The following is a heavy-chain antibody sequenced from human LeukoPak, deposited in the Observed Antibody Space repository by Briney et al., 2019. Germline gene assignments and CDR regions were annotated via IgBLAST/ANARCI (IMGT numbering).Heavy chain of an antibody. CDR1: GFTVSSNY. Sequence: GGSLRLSCAASGFTVSSNYMSWVRQAPGKRLEWVSVIYSGGSTYYADSVKGRFTISRDNSKNTLYLQMNSLRAEDTAVYYCARETTVTGYYYYGMDVWGQGTTVTVSS. D-gene: IGHD4-11*01. CDR3: ARETTVTGYYYYGMDV. CDR2: IYSGGST. J-gene: IGHJ6*02. V-gene: IGHV3-53*01.